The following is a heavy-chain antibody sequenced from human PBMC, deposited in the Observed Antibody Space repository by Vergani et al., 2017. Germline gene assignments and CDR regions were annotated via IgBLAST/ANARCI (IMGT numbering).Heavy chain of an antibody. CDR2: ISGSGGST. J-gene: IGHJ3*02. CDR3: ATDRNDFWSGLGGQDAFDI. D-gene: IGHD3-3*01. CDR1: GFTFSSYA. Sequence: EVQLLESGGGLVQPGGSLRLSCAASGFTFSSYAMSWVRQAPGKGLEWVSAISGSGGSTYYADSVKGRFTISRDNSKNTLYLQMNSLRAEDTAVYYCATDRNDFWSGLGGQDAFDIWGQGTMVTVSS. V-gene: IGHV3-23*01.